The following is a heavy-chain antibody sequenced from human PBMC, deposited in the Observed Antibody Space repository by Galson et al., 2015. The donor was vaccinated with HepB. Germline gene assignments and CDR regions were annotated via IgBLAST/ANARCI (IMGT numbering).Heavy chain of an antibody. Sequence: SLRLSCAASGFTFSSYAMSWVRQAPGKGLEWVSAISGSGGSTYYADSVKGRFTISRDNSKNTLYLQMNSLRAEDTAVYYCAKDQPPSYYYDSSGYYYEGVDYWGQGTLVTVSS. J-gene: IGHJ4*02. CDR2: ISGSGGST. CDR1: GFTFSSYA. D-gene: IGHD3-22*01. V-gene: IGHV3-23*01. CDR3: AKDQPPSYYYDSSGYYYEGVDY.